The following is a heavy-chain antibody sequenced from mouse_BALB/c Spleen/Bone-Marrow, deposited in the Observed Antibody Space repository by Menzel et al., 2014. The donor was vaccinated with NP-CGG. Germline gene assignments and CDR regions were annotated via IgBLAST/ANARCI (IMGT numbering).Heavy chain of an antibody. Sequence: EVQLQESGGGLVQPGGSRKLSCAVSGFTFSSFGMHWVRQAPEKGLEWVAYISSGSSTIYYADTVMGRFTISRDNPKNTLFLQMTSLRSEDTAMYYCARSGSSSGYFDYWGQGTTLTVSS. D-gene: IGHD1-1*01. CDR2: ISSGSSTI. CDR3: ARSGSSSGYFDY. J-gene: IGHJ2*01. V-gene: IGHV5-17*02. CDR1: GFTFSSFG.